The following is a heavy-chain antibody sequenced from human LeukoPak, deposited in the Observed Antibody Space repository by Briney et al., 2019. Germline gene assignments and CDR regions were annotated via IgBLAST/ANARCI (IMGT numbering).Heavy chain of an antibody. CDR2: ISYDGSNK. Sequence: GGSLRLSCAASGFTFSSYAMHWVRQAPGKGLEWVAVISYDGSNKYYADSVKGRFTISRDNSKNTLYLQMNSLRAEDTAVYYCARDSYTSSWYDFDYWGQGTLVTVSS. CDR3: ARDSYTSSWYDFDY. J-gene: IGHJ4*02. V-gene: IGHV3-30-3*01. D-gene: IGHD6-13*01. CDR1: GFTFSSYA.